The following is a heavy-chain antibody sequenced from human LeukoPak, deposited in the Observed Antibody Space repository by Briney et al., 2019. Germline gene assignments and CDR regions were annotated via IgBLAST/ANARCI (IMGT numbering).Heavy chain of an antibody. V-gene: IGHV3-23*01. CDR2: ISGSGGSGGST. D-gene: IGHD3-10*01. CDR3: AKDYGSGTYNSANEAVDY. CDR1: GFTFSSYA. Sequence: PGGSLRLSCAASGFTFSSYAMSWVRQAPGKGLEWVSAISGSGGSGGSTFYADSVKGRFTISRDNSKNTLYLQMNSLRAEDTAAYYCAKDYGSGTYNSANEAVDYWGQGTLVTVSS. J-gene: IGHJ4*02.